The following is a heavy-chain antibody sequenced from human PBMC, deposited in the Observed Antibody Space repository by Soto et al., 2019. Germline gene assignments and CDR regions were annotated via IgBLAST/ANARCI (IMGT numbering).Heavy chain of an antibody. J-gene: IGHJ6*02. CDR3: ARWFRDMDV. Sequence: QVQLVESGGGVVQPGRSLRLSCAATGFNFSSYGMHWVRQAPGKGLEWVAVIWYHGSSQFYADSVQGRFTISRDNSKKTLYLHMNSLPSEDTAVYYCARWFRDMDVWGQGTTVTVSS. D-gene: IGHD3-10*01. V-gene: IGHV3-33*01. CDR1: GFNFSSYG. CDR2: IWYHGSSQ.